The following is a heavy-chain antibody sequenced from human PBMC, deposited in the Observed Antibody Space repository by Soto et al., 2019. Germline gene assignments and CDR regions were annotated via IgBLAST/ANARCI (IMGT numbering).Heavy chain of an antibody. D-gene: IGHD2-2*01. CDR2: IWYDGSNK. CDR3: ARDGLYCSSTSCSDYYGMDV. CDR1: GFTFSSYC. V-gene: IGHV3-33*01. Sequence: LRLSCAASGFTFSSYCMHWVRQAPGKGLEWVAVIWYDGSNKYYADSVKGRFTISRDNSKNTLYLQMNSLRAEDTAVYYCARDGLYCSSTSCSDYYGMDVWGQGTTVTSP. J-gene: IGHJ6*02.